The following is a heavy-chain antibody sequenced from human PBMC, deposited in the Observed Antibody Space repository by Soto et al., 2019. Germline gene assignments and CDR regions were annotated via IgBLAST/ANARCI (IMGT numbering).Heavy chain of an antibody. CDR1: GFTFSSYA. CDR3: AKYEGVRFGGLVPYAFDI. J-gene: IGHJ3*02. CDR2: ISGSGGST. D-gene: IGHD3-10*01. Sequence: GGSLRLSCAASGFTFSSYAMSWVRQAPGKGLEWVSAISGSGGSTYYADSVKGRFTISRDNSKNTLYLQMNSLRAEDTAVYYFAKYEGVRFGGLVPYAFDIWGQGTMVTVSS. V-gene: IGHV3-23*01.